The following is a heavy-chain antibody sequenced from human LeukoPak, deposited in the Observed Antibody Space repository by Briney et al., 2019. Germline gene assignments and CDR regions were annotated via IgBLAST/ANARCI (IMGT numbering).Heavy chain of an antibody. D-gene: IGHD3-10*01. CDR2: IKQDGSEK. CDR3: AKKEGYYGSGSYLY. CDR1: GFTFSSYW. V-gene: IGHV3-7*01. Sequence: GGSLRLSCAASGFTFSSYWMSWVRQAPGKGLEWVANIKQDGSEKYYVDSVKGRFTISRDNSKNTLYLQMNSLRAEDTAVYYCAKKEGYYGSGSYLYWGQGTLVTVSS. J-gene: IGHJ4*02.